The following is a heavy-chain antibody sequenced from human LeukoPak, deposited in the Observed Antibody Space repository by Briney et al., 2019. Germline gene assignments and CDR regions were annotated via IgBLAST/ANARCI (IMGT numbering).Heavy chain of an antibody. CDR2: ISSSGTTI. Sequence: GGSLRLSCAASGFTFRTSGMNWVRQAPGQGLEWVSYISSSGTTISYAQSVKGRFTITRDNTQNSLTLHMNTLRSDDTAVYYCAKDGGTHFDHWGQGTLVTVSS. CDR1: GFTFRTSG. V-gene: IGHV3-48*01. CDR3: AKDGGTHFDH. J-gene: IGHJ4*02. D-gene: IGHD1-26*01.